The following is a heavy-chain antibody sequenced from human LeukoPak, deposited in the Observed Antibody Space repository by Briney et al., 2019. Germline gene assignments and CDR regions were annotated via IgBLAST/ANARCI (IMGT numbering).Heavy chain of an antibody. J-gene: IGHJ2*01. V-gene: IGHV4-4*07. CDR3: ARYPPLTVYWYFDL. Sequence: SETLSLTCTVSGVSISSYYWSWIRQPAGKGLEWIGRIYTSGSTNYNPSLKSRVTMSVDTSKNQFSLKLSSVTAADTAVYYCARYPPLTVYWYFDLWGRGTLVTVSS. CDR1: GVSISSYY. CDR2: IYTSGST. D-gene: IGHD7-27*01.